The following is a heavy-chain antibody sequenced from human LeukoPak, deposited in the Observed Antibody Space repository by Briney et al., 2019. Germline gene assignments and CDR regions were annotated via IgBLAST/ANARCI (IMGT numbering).Heavy chain of an antibody. CDR1: GFTFSSYW. V-gene: IGHV3-7*03. D-gene: IGHD3-22*01. J-gene: IGHJ4*02. Sequence: GGSLRLSCAASGFTFSSYWMSWVRQAPGKGLEWVANIKQDGSEKYYVDSVKGRFTISRDNAKNSLYLQMNSLRAEDTAVYYCARAFYYDSSGYYTRFDYWGQGTLVTVSS. CDR3: ARAFYYDSSGYYTRFDY. CDR2: IKQDGSEK.